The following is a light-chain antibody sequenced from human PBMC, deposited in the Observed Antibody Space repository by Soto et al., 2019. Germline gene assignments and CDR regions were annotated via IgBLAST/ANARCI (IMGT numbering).Light chain of an antibody. CDR1: MRDVGAYNL. CDR2: EVR. J-gene: IGLJ2*01. V-gene: IGLV2-14*01. CDR3: SSYTSKSSLI. Sequence: QSALNQPASVSGSPGQSSTISCSGTMRDVGAYNLVSWYQQHPGRAPQLIIYEVRNRPSGISFRFSGSKSGNTASLTISGLQAEDEADYYCSSYTSKSSLIFGGGTKLTVL.